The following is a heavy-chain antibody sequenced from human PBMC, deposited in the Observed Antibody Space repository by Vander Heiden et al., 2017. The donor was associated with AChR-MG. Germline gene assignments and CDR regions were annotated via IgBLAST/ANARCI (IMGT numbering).Heavy chain of an antibody. CDR2: IYTSGST. V-gene: IGHV4-4*07. Sequence: QVQLQESGPGLVKPSETLSLTCTVSGGSISSYYWSWTRQPAGKGLEWIGRIYTSGSTNYNPSLKSRVTMSVDTSKNQFSLKLSSVTAADTAVYYCARDYYDSSGLNWFDPWGQGTLVTVSS. J-gene: IGHJ5*02. D-gene: IGHD3-22*01. CDR1: GGSISSYY. CDR3: ARDYYDSSGLNWFDP.